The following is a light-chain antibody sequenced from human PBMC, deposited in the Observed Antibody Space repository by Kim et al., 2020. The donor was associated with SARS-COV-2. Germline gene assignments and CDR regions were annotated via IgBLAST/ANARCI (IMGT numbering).Light chain of an antibody. CDR2: YDS. J-gene: IGLJ3*02. Sequence: APGKTARITCGGNNIGSKSVHWYQQKPGQARVLVIYYDSDRPSGIPERFSGSNSGNTATLTISRVEAGDEADYYCQVWDSSSDHRVFGGGTKLTVL. V-gene: IGLV3-21*04. CDR3: QVWDSSSDHRV. CDR1: NIGSKS.